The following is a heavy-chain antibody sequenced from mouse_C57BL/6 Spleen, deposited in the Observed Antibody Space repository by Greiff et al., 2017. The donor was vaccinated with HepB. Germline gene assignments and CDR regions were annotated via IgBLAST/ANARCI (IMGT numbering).Heavy chain of an antibody. J-gene: IGHJ3*01. D-gene: IGHD2-4*01. CDR1: GYTFTDYK. CDR3: ARREDYDYDWFAY. CDR2: NNPNNGGT. Sequence: VQLQQSGPELVKPGASVKIPCKASGYTFTDYKMDWVTQSHGKSLEWMGDNNPNNGGTIYHQKLKGKATLTVDKSSSTAYMERRRLTSEDTAVYYGARREDYDYDWFAYWGQGTLVTVSA. V-gene: IGHV1-18*01.